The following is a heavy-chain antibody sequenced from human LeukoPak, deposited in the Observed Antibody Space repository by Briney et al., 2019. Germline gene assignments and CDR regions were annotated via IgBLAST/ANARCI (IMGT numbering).Heavy chain of an antibody. CDR2: INHSGSS. J-gene: IGHJ4*02. CDR3: ARDKIYGYLDY. Sequence: SETLSLTCAVYGGSFSGYYWNWIRQPPGKGLEWIGEINHSGSSSYNPSLKSRVTMSVDTSKNQFSLKLTSVTAADTAVYYCARDKIYGYLDYWGQGTLVTVSS. D-gene: IGHD4-17*01. V-gene: IGHV4-34*01. CDR1: GGSFSGYY.